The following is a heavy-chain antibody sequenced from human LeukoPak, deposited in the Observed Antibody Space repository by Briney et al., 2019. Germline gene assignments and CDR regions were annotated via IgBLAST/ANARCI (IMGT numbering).Heavy chain of an antibody. CDR3: ARGYRLMIRGLDY. CDR1: RGFLSSYH. J-gene: IGHJ4*02. V-gene: IGHV4-59*01. Sequence: SETLSVTLIVTRGFLSSYHWSAIGPPPAKGVEWIGYIYYSGCTNYKPSRKSRVTISVETSKNQFSLKLSSVTAAETAVYCCARGYRLMIRGLDYWGQGTLVTVSS. CDR2: IYYSGCT. D-gene: IGHD3-16*02.